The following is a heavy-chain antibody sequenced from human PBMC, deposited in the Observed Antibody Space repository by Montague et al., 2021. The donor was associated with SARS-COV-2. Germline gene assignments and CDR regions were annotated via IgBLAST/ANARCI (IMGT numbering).Heavy chain of an antibody. J-gene: IGHJ3*02. V-gene: IGHV3-21*01. D-gene: IGHD6-13*01. CDR2: ISSSSSYI. CDR1: GFTFSSYS. CDR3: ARPRWDAFDI. Sequence: SLRLSCAASGFTFSSYSMNWVRQAPGKGLEWVSSISSSSSYIYYADSVKGRFTISRDNAKNSLYLQMISLRAEDAAVYYCARPRWDAFDIWGQGTMVTVSS.